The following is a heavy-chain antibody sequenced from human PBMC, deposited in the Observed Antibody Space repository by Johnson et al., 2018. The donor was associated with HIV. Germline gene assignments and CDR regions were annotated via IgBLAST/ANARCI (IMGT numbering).Heavy chain of an antibody. D-gene: IGHD2-21*01. V-gene: IGHV3-30*04. J-gene: IGHJ3*02. CDR2: ISYDGSNK. CDR3: AKGLHIVVEGDAFDI. Sequence: LEWVAVISYDGSNKYYADSVKGRFTISRDNSKNSLYLQMNSLRAEDTAVYYCAKGLHIVVEGDAFDIWGQGTMVTVSS.